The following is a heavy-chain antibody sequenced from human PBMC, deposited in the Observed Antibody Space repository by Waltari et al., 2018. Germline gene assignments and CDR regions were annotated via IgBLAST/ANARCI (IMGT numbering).Heavy chain of an antibody. CDR2: ISSSSSTI. J-gene: IGHJ6*03. D-gene: IGHD3-10*01. Sequence: EVQLVESGGGLVQPGGSLRLSCAASGFTFSSYSMNWVREAPGKGLEWVSYISSSSSTIYYADSVKGRFTISCDNSKNSLYLQMNSLRAADTAVYYCARHPVRAVDYYYYYYMDVLVKGTTVTVSS. CDR3: ARHPVRAVDYYYYYYMDV. V-gene: IGHV3-48*01. CDR1: GFTFSSYS.